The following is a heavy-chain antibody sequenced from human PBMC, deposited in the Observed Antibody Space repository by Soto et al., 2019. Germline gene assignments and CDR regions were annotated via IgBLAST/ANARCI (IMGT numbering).Heavy chain of an antibody. CDR2: IIPIFGTA. CDR3: ARGPPYYYDSSGYSRYDAFDI. CDR1: GGTFSSYA. J-gene: IGHJ3*02. Sequence: GASVKVSCKASGGTFSSYAISWVRQAPGQGLEWMGGIIPIFGTANYAQKFQGRVTITADESTSTAYMELSSLRSEDTAVYYCARGPPYYYDSSGYSRYDAFDIWGQGTMVNVS. V-gene: IGHV1-69*13. D-gene: IGHD3-22*01.